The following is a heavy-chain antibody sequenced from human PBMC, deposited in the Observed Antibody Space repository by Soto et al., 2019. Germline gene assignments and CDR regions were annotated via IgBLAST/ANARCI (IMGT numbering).Heavy chain of an antibody. J-gene: IGHJ6*02. CDR1: GFTFDDYA. V-gene: IGHV3-43D*04. Sequence: PGGSLRLSCAASGFTFDDYAMHWVRQAPGKGLEWVSLISWDGGSTYYADSVKGRFTISRDNSKNSLYLQMNSLRAEDTALYYCAKNSGSLSYYYYGMDVWGQGTTVTASS. CDR3: AKNSGSLSYYYYGMDV. CDR2: ISWDGGST. D-gene: IGHD1-26*01.